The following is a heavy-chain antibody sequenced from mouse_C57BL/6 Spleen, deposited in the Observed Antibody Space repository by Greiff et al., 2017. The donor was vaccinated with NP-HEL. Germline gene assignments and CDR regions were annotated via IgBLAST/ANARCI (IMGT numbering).Heavy chain of an antibody. Sequence: QVQLKQSGPELVKPGASVKISCKASGYAFSSSWMNWVKQRPGKGLEWIGRIYPGDGDTNYNGKFKGKATLTADKSSSTAYMQLSSLTSEDSAVYFCARRATVVASHFDYWGQGTTLTVSS. V-gene: IGHV1-82*01. J-gene: IGHJ2*01. CDR2: IYPGDGDT. D-gene: IGHD1-1*01. CDR1: GYAFSSSW. CDR3: ARRATVVASHFDY.